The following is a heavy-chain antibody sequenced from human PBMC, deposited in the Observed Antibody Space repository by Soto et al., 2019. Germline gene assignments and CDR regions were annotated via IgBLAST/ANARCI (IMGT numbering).Heavy chain of an antibody. CDR3: AKGQGDYSKRNWFDP. J-gene: IGHJ5*02. CDR1: GFTFDDYA. D-gene: IGHD4-17*01. V-gene: IGHV3-9*01. Sequence: PGGSLRLSCAASGFTFDDYAMHWVRQAPGKGLEWVSGISWNSGSIGYADSVKGRFTISRDNAKNSLYLQMNSLRAEDTALYYCAKGQGDYSKRNWFDPWGQGTLVTVSS. CDR2: ISWNSGSI.